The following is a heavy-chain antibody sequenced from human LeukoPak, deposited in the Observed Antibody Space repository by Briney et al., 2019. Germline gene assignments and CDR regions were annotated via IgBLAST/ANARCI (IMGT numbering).Heavy chain of an antibody. V-gene: IGHV4-61*02. CDR1: GGSLSSGSYC. J-gene: IGHJ6*03. CDR2: IYTSGST. Sequence: PSETLSLTCTVSGGSLSSGSYCWSWIRQPAGKGLEWIGRIYTSGSTNYNPSLKSRVTISVDTSKNQFSLKLSSVTAADMAVYYCARDRYYYMDVWGKGTTVTVSS. CDR3: ARDRYYYMDV.